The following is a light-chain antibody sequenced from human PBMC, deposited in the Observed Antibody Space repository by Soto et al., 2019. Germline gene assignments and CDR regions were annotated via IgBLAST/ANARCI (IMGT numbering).Light chain of an antibody. CDR2: KAS. V-gene: IGKV1-5*03. Sequence: DIQMTQSPSTLSASVGDRVTITCRASQSISSWLAWYQQKPGKAPKLLIYKASTLESGVPSRFSGSGSGTEYTLTISSLQPDDFATYYCQHYNGYSRTFGQGTKVDI. J-gene: IGKJ1*01. CDR3: QHYNGYSRT. CDR1: QSISSW.